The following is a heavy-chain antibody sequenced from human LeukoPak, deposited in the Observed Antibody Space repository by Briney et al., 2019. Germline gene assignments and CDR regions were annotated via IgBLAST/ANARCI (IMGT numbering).Heavy chain of an antibody. V-gene: IGHV3-23*01. Sequence: PGGSLRLSCAASGFTFSSYWMSWVRQAPGKGLEWVSAISGSGATTYYADSVKGRFTISRDKSKNTLYLQMNSLRAEDTAVYYCAKEGRELQNRGSFDYWGQGTLVTVSS. D-gene: IGHD1-26*01. CDR1: GFTFSSYW. CDR2: ISGSGATT. J-gene: IGHJ4*02. CDR3: AKEGRELQNRGSFDY.